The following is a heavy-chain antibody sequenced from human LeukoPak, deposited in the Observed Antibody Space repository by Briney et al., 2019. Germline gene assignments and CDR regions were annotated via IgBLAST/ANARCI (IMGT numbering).Heavy chain of an antibody. CDR1: GFTFSSYW. Sequence: GESLRLSCAASGFTFSSYWMHWVRQAPGKGLVWVSRINSDGSSITYADSVKGRFTISRDNAKNTLYLQMNSLRVEDTAVYYCAREGRVSGYDFDCWGQGTLVTVSS. CDR3: AREGRVSGYDFDC. J-gene: IGHJ4*02. V-gene: IGHV3-74*03. D-gene: IGHD5-12*01. CDR2: INSDGSSI.